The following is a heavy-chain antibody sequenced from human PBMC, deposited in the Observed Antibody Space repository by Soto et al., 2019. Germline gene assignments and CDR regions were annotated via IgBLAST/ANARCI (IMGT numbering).Heavy chain of an antibody. CDR1: GFTFSSSW. CDR2: IKQDGSEK. Sequence: EVQLVESGGGLVQPGGSLRLSCAASGFTFSSSWMSWVRQAAGKGLEWVANIKQDGSEKYYVDSVKGRFTISRDNAKNSLYLQMNSLRAEDTAVYYCARRITAAGAYAYWGQGTLVTVSS. CDR3: ARRITAAGAYAY. V-gene: IGHV3-7*01. D-gene: IGHD6-13*01. J-gene: IGHJ4*02.